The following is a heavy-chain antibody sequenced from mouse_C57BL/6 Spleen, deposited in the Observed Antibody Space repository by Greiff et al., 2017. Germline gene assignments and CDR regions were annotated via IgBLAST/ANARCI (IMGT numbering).Heavy chain of an antibody. J-gene: IGHJ1*03. D-gene: IGHD1-1*01. CDR3: SISSYDGSSHWYFAV. CDR2: IRNKANGYTT. CDR1: GFTFTDYY. V-gene: IGHV7-3*01. Sequence: EVQGVESGGGLVQPGGSLSLSCAASGFTFTDYYMSWVRQPPGKALEWLGFIRNKANGYTTEYSASVKGRFTISRDNSQSILYLQMNALRAEDSATYSCSISSYDGSSHWYFAVWGTGTTVTVSS.